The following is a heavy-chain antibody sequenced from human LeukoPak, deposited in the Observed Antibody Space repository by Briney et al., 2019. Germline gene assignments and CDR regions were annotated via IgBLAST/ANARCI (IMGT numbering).Heavy chain of an antibody. J-gene: IGHJ3*02. CDR2: ISYDGSNK. D-gene: IGHD6-13*01. CDR1: GFTFSSHG. Sequence: SGGSLRLSCAASGFTFSSHGMHWVRQAPGKGLEWVAVISYDGSNKYYADSVKGRFTISRDNSKNTLYLQMNSLRAEDTAVYYCARAPGIYSAFDIWGQGTMVTVSS. CDR3: ARAPGIYSAFDI. V-gene: IGHV3-30*03.